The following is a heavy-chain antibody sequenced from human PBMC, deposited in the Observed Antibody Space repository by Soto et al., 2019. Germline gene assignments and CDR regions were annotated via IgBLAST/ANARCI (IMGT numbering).Heavy chain of an antibody. D-gene: IGHD3-3*01. J-gene: IGHJ4*02. CDR2: MNTNTGNT. CDR1: GYTFTEFD. V-gene: IGHV1-8*01. Sequence: QVLLVQSGADVKKPGASVKVSCKTSGYTFTEFDINWVRQAPGQGLEWMGWMNTNTGNTGYAQKFQDRVTMTRDTSISTSYLELRRLRSEDTAVYYCARVVRFFGGHAGYWGQRTLVTVS. CDR3: ARVVRFFGGHAGY.